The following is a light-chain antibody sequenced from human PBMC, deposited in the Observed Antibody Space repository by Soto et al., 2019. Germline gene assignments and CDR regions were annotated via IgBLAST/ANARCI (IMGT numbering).Light chain of an antibody. CDR2: DAS. Sequence: EIGLTQSPGTPFFFSGERATPSCRRRLSVTNNYLAWHQQKPGQAPRLLIYDASNRATGISARFSGSGSGTDFTLTISSLEPEDFAVYYCQQRSKWPPEVTFGQGTRLEIK. CDR3: QQRSKWPPEVT. CDR1: LSVTNNY. V-gene: IGKV3-11*01. J-gene: IGKJ5*01.